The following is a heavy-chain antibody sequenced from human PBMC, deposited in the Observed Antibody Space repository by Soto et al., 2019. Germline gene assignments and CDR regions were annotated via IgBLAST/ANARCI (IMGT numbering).Heavy chain of an antibody. D-gene: IGHD6-13*01. J-gene: IGHJ6*02. V-gene: IGHV4-59*01. CDR2: IYSSGST. Sequence: QVQLQASGPGLVKPSETLSLTCTVSGGSISSYYWIWIRQPPGKGLEWIGYIYSSGSTHYNPSLMIRVTISVDTSNNQFAVMLGSVTAAETDVYYCARDIWILAAAGSYYYYGTDVWGQGTTVTVSS. CDR3: ARDIWILAAAGSYYYYGTDV. CDR1: GGSISSYY.